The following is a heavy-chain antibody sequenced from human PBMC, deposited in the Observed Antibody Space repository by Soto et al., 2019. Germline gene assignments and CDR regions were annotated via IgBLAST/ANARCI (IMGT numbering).Heavy chain of an antibody. CDR1: GYSFTSYW. CDR2: IYPGDSDT. J-gene: IGHJ4*02. V-gene: IGHV5-51*01. D-gene: IGHD3-22*01. CDR3: ARQYNFDSSGYYRPLDY. Sequence: GESLKISCKGSGYSFTSYWIGWVRQMPGKGLEWMGIIYPGDSDTRYSPSFQGQVTISADKSISTAYLQWNSLKASDSAMYFCARQYNFDSSGYYRPLDYWGQGTLVTVSS.